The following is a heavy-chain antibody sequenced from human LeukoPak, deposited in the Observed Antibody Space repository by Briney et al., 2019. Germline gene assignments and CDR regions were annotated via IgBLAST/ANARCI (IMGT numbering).Heavy chain of an antibody. V-gene: IGHV3-33*01. CDR3: ARGRRYFDL. CDR1: GFTFSSYG. CDR2: IWYDGSNK. J-gene: IGHJ2*01. Sequence: GGSLRLSCAASGFTFSSYGMHWVRQAPGKGLEWVAVIWYDGSNKYYADSVKGRFTTSRDNSKNTLYLQMNSLRAEDTAVYYCARGRRYFDLWGRGTLVTVSS.